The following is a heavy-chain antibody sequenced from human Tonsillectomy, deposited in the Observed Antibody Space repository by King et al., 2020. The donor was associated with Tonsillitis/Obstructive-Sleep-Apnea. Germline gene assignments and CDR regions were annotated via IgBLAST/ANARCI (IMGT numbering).Heavy chain of an antibody. D-gene: IGHD2-2*01. J-gene: IGHJ6*03. CDR3: ARHTRDSNSWDYFYYMDV. CDR2: IYYSGTT. CDR1: GDSISSSLYY. Sequence: MQLQESGPGLVKSSETLSLTCTVSGDSISSSLYYWGWIRQPPGKGLEWIGTIYYSGTTYYNPSLESRATISVDTSKNQFSLKLSSVIAADTAVYYCARHTRDSNSWDYFYYMDVWGEGTTVTVSS. V-gene: IGHV4-39*01.